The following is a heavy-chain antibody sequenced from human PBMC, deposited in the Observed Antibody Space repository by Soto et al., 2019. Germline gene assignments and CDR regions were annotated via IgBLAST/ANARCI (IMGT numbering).Heavy chain of an antibody. D-gene: IGHD3-3*01. J-gene: IGHJ3*02. CDR3: ARGRRVRFLEWFKDAFDI. CDR2: INPNSGGT. V-gene: IGHV1-2*04. Sequence: PSVKVSCKASGYTFTGYYMHWVRQAPGQGLEWMGWINPNSGGTNYAQKFQGWVTMTRDTSISTAYMELSRLRSDDTAVYYCARGRRVRFLEWFKDAFDIWGQGTMVTVSS. CDR1: GYTFTGYY.